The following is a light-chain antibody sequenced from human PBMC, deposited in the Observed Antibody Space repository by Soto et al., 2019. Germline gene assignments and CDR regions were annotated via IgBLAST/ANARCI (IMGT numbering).Light chain of an antibody. J-gene: IGKJ1*01. Sequence: EIVMTQSPATLSVSPGERATLSCRASQSVSTYLAWYQQKPGQAPRLLIYTSSTRATGIPARFSGGGSGTEFTLTISSRQSDHFAVYICQQYNDWPPRWTFGRGTKVEIK. CDR2: TSS. CDR1: QSVSTY. V-gene: IGKV3-15*01. CDR3: QQYNDWPPRWT.